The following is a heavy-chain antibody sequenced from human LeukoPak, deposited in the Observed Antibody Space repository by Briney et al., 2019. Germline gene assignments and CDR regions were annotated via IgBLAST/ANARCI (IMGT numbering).Heavy chain of an antibody. J-gene: IGHJ4*02. D-gene: IGHD3-22*01. Sequence: SETLSLTCTVSGGSISSSSYSWGWIRQPPGKGLEWIGSIYYSGSTYYNPSLESRVTISVDTSKNQFSLKLSSVTAADTAVYYCARYYYDSSGSFDYWGQGTLVTVSS. V-gene: IGHV4-39*01. CDR2: IYYSGST. CDR3: ARYYYDSSGSFDY. CDR1: GGSISSSSYS.